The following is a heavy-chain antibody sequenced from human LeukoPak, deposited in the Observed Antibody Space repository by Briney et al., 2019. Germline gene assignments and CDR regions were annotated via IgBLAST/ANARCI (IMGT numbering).Heavy chain of an antibody. V-gene: IGHV4-4*09. CDR1: GGSISSYY. J-gene: IGHJ6*03. CDR3: ARHYYDSSGYSDYYYYMDV. D-gene: IGHD3-22*01. CDR2: IYTSGST. Sequence: PSETLSLTCTVSGGSISSYYWSWIRQPPGKGLEWIGYIYTSGSTNYNPSLKSRVTISVDTSKHQFSLKLSSVTAADTAVYYCARHYYDSSGYSDYYYYMDVWGKGTTVTVSS.